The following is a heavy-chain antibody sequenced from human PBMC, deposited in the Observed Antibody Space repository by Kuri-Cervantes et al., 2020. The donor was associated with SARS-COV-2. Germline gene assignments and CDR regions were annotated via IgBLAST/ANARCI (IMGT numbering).Heavy chain of an antibody. V-gene: IGHV1-2*02. CDR1: GYTFSTYD. D-gene: IGHD3-10*01. CDR2: INPNSGGT. Sequence: ASVKVSCKASGYTFSTYDINWVRQAPGQGLEWMGWINPNSGGTNYAQKFQGRVTMTRDTSISTAYMELSRLRSDDTAVYYCARALGSGYNWFDPWGQGTLVTVSS. J-gene: IGHJ5*02. CDR3: ARALGSGYNWFDP.